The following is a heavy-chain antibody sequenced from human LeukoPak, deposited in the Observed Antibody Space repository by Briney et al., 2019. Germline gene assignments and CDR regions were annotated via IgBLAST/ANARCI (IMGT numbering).Heavy chain of an antibody. CDR3: ATRIAAAGPYFDY. D-gene: IGHD6-13*01. CDR1: GFTFSSYA. J-gene: IGHJ4*02. Sequence: QPGGSLRLSCAPSGFTFSSYAMSWLRQAPGKGLEWVAAISGSGSSTYYAESVKARFTISRDNSKNPLYLQMNSLRAEDTAIYYCATRIAAAGPYFDYWGQGTLVTVSS. V-gene: IGHV3-23*01. CDR2: ISGSGSST.